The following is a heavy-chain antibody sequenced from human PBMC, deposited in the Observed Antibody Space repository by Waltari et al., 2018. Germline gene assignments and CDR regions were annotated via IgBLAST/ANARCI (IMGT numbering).Heavy chain of an antibody. CDR3: AKPRGYSYGHFDY. J-gene: IGHJ4*02. CDR2: ISYDGSNK. Sequence: QVQLVESGGGVVQPGRSLRLSCAASGFTFSSYGMHWVRQAPGKGLEWVAVISYDGSNKYYADSVKGRFTISRDNSKNTLYLQMNSLRAEDTAVYYCAKPRGYSYGHFDYWGQGTLVTVSS. D-gene: IGHD5-18*01. V-gene: IGHV3-30*18. CDR1: GFTFSSYG.